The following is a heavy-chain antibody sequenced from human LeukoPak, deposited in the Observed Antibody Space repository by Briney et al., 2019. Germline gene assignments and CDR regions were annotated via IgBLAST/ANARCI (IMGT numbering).Heavy chain of an antibody. CDR1: GYTFTSYY. CDR2: INPSGGST. D-gene: IGHD6-6*01. J-gene: IGHJ6*03. V-gene: IGHV1-46*01. CDR3: ARDTGIAARRGYYYYYMDV. Sequence: ASVKVSCKASGYTFTSYYMHWVRQAPGQGLEWMGIINPSGGSTSYAQKFQGRVTMTRDTSTSTVYMELSSLRSEDTAVYYCARDTGIAARRGYYYYYMDVWGKGTTVTVSS.